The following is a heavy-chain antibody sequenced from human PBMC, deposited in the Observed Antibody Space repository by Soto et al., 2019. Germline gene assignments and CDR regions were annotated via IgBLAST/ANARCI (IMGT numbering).Heavy chain of an antibody. D-gene: IGHD3-3*02. CDR3: ARDNKALADDAFDI. V-gene: IGHV1-69*08. CDR2: IIPILGIA. Sequence: QVQLVQSGAEVKKPGSSVKVSCKASGGTFSSYTISWVRQAPGQGLEWLGRIIPILGIANYAQKFQGRVTITAHKSTSTAYMELISLRSKDTSVYYCARDNKALADDAFDIWGQGTMVTVSS. J-gene: IGHJ3*02. CDR1: GGTFSSYT.